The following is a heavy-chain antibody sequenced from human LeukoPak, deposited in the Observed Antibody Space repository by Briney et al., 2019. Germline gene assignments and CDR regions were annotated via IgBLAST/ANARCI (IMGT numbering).Heavy chain of an antibody. V-gene: IGHV1-46*01. Sequence: ASVKVSCKASGYTFTSYYMHWVRQAPGQGLEWMGIINPSGGSTSYAQKFQGRVTMTRDTSTSTVYMELSSLRSEDTAVYYCARAGGVLSSSWYLGVPTTGFDPWGQGTLVTVSS. J-gene: IGHJ5*02. CDR2: INPSGGST. CDR1: GYTFTSYY. D-gene: IGHD6-13*01. CDR3: ARAGGVLSSSWYLGVPTTGFDP.